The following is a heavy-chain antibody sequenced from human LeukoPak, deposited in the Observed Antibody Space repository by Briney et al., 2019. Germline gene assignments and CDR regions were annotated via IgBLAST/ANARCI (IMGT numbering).Heavy chain of an antibody. Sequence: ASLKVSCKASGYTFTDNYMHWLRQAPGQGLEWMGGINPNTGGTNYAQNFQGRVTMTRDTSISTAFMELSGLRSDDTAVYYCARDGTTRSYYYFDHWGQGTLVTVSS. CDR2: INPNTGGT. CDR3: ARDGTTRSYYYFDH. D-gene: IGHD3-10*01. J-gene: IGHJ4*02. V-gene: IGHV1-2*02. CDR1: GYTFTDNY.